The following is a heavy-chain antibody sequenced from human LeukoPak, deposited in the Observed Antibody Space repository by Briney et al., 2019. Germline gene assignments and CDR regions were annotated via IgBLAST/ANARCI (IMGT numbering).Heavy chain of an antibody. CDR3: ARDLSPHGFDP. V-gene: IGHV4-30-4*01. Sequence: SETLSLTCTVSGGSINSGDYYWSWIRQPPGRGLVWIGYIYYSGNTYYNPSLKSRVTISLDTSKNQFSLKLSSVTAADTAVYYCARDLSPHGFDPWGQGTRVTVSS. CDR2: IYYSGNT. CDR1: GGSINSGDYY. J-gene: IGHJ5*02.